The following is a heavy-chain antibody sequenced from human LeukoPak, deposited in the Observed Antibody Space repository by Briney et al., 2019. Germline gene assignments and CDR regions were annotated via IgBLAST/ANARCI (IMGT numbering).Heavy chain of an antibody. CDR2: INPNNGGT. D-gene: IGHD2-15*01. Sequence: GASVKVSCKASGYTFTGYFMHWLRQAPGQGLEWMGWINPNNGGTDYAQRFQGRVTMTRDTSISTAYMELSRLRFDGSAVYYCASGPSLGTTHPYFDYWGQGTLVTVSS. V-gene: IGHV1-2*02. CDR1: GYTFTGYF. J-gene: IGHJ4*02. CDR3: ASGPSLGTTHPYFDY.